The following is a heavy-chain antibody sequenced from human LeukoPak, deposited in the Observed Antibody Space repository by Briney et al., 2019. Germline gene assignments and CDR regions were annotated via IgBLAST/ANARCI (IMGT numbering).Heavy chain of an antibody. V-gene: IGHV3-15*01. CDR3: TTYDSGTAYTYYLEN. CDR1: GFTFSNAG. CDR2: IKGKSDGGTT. J-gene: IGHJ4*02. Sequence: GGSLRLSCAASGFTFSNAGMSWVRLAPGKGLEWVGRIKGKSDGGTTDYAAPVKGRFTIPRDDSKNTLYLQMNSLKTEDTAVYYCTTYDSGTAYTYYLENWGQGTLVTVSS. D-gene: IGHD3-10*01.